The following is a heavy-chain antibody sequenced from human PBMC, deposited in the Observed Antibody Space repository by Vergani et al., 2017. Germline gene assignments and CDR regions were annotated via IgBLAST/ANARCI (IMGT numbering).Heavy chain of an antibody. V-gene: IGHV4-34*01. CDR2: INHSGST. CDR3: ARGRRISSLYGGLNWFDP. CDR1: GGSFSGYY. D-gene: IGHD4-23*01. J-gene: IGHJ5*02. Sequence: QVQLQQWGGGLLKPSETLSLTCAVYGGSFSGYYWSWIRQPPGKGLEWIGEINHSGSTNYNPSLKSRVTISVDTSKNQFSLKLSSVTAADTAVYYCARGRRISSLYGGLNWFDPWGQGTLVTVSS.